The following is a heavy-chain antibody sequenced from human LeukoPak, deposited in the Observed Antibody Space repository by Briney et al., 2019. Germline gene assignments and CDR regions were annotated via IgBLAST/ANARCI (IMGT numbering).Heavy chain of an antibody. CDR2: VYYSGNS. CDR1: GGSISSYY. V-gene: IGHV4-59*01. D-gene: IGHD4/OR15-4a*01. CDR3: AGIVPHDYGYIDH. Sequence: PSETLSLTCTVSGGSISSYYWSWIRQPPGNGLEWIGYVYYSGNSNYNPSLKSRVTISVDTSKNQFSLKLRSVTAADTAVYYGAGIVPHDYGYIDHWGQGTLVTVSS. J-gene: IGHJ4*02.